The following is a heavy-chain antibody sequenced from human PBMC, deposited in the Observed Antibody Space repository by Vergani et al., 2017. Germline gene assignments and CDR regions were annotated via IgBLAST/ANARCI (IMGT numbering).Heavy chain of an antibody. D-gene: IGHD3-16*01. Sequence: QVQLQESGPGLVKPSETLSLTCSVSGYSISRGYYWGWIRQPPGKGLEWVATVFHSGSAYYNPSLTRRVSLSVETSKNQFSLRLTTLTAADTAVYYCARQFWVSQGVGAFETWGRGTEVSVSS. J-gene: IGHJ3*02. CDR3: ARQFWVSQGVGAFET. V-gene: IGHV4-38-2*02. CDR1: GYSISRGYY. CDR2: VFHSGSA.